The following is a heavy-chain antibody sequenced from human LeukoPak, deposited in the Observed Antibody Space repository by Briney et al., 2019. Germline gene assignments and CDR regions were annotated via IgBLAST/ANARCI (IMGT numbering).Heavy chain of an antibody. CDR2: MNPNSGNT. J-gene: IGHJ4*02. CDR3: ARAPLFCSSTSCYASFDY. D-gene: IGHD2-2*01. CDR1: GYTFTSYD. Sequence: ASVKVSCKASGYTFTSYDINWVRQASGQRLEWMGWMNPNSGNTGYAQKFQGRVTMTRNTSISTAYMELSSLRSEDTAVYYCARAPLFCSSTSCYASFDYWGQGTLVTVSS. V-gene: IGHV1-8*01.